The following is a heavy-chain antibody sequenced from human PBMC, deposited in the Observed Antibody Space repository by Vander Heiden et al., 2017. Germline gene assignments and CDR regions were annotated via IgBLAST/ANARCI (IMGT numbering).Heavy chain of an antibody. Sequence: EVQLLESGGDLIQTGGSLRLPCAASGFHFSSYGMSWVRQAPGKGLEWVSSMSDSGYVIFYADSVKGRFTISRDNSKRTLYLQMNSLRAEDTAIYYCAKLPQGGTRTFYYFDYWGQGTLATVSS. V-gene: IGHV3-23*01. CDR3: AKLPQGGTRTFYYFDY. CDR2: MSDSGYVI. J-gene: IGHJ4*02. CDR1: GFHFSSYG. D-gene: IGHD1-26*01.